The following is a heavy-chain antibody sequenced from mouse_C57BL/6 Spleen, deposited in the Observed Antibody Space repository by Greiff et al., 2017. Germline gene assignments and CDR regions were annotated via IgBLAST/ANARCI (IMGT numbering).Heavy chain of an antibody. CDR2: INPNNGGT. CDR3: ARRTTGWNFDV. Sequence: VQLQQSGPELVKPGASVKISCKASGYTFTDYYMNWVKQSHGKSLEWIGDINPNNGGTSYNQKFKGKATLTVDKSSSTAYMELRSLTSEDSAVYYCARRTTGWNFDVWGTGTTVTVSS. CDR1: GYTFTDYY. D-gene: IGHD1-1*01. J-gene: IGHJ1*03. V-gene: IGHV1-26*01.